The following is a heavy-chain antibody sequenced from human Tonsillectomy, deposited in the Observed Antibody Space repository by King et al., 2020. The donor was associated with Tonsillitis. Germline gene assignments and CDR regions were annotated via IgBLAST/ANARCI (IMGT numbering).Heavy chain of an antibody. CDR2: IFRSGNT. J-gene: IGHJ4*02. Sequence: LQLQESGPGLVKPSETLSLTCTVSGGSISNSSYYWGWIRQPPGKGLEWIGSIFRSGNTYYNPSFKGRVTVSADTSKNQFSLRLRSVTATDTAVYYCARDGRATKWGYYFDYWGQGTLVTVSS. CDR1: GGSISNSSYY. V-gene: IGHV4-39*02. D-gene: IGHD5-24*01. CDR3: ARDGRATKWGYYFDY.